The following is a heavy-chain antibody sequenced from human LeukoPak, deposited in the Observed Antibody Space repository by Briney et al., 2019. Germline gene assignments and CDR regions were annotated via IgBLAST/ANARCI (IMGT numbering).Heavy chain of an antibody. CDR2: IKEDGTSA. CDR1: GCSFGLHW. Sequence: GGSLRLSCAASGCSFGLHWMNWVRQAPGKGLEWVANIKEDGTSAYYADSVTGRFSISRDNTKNSLYLQMNGLRAEDTAVYFCVRDGYNQNRFDFWGQGILVTVSS. J-gene: IGHJ4*02. CDR3: VRDGYNQNRFDF. V-gene: IGHV3-7*03. D-gene: IGHD3-22*01.